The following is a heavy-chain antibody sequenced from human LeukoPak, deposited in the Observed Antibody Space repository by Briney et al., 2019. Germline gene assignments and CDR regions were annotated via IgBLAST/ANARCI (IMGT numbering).Heavy chain of an antibody. D-gene: IGHD3-16*01. CDR3: ARASVLLSADY. CDR1: GGSFSGYY. Sequence: SETLSLTCAVYGGSFSGYYWSWIRQPPGKGLEWIGEINHSGSTNYNPSLKSRVTISVDTSKNQFSLNLSSVTAADTAVYYCARASVLLSADYWGQGTLVTVSS. V-gene: IGHV4-34*01. J-gene: IGHJ4*02. CDR2: INHSGST.